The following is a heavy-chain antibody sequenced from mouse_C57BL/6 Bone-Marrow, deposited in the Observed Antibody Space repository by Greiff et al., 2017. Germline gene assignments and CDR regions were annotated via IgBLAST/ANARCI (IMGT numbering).Heavy chain of an antibody. D-gene: IGHD1-1*01. CDR2: INPGSGGT. V-gene: IGHV1-54*01. CDR1: GYAFTNYL. Sequence: VQVVESGAELVRPGTSVKVSCKASGYAFTNYLIEWVKQRPGQGLEWIGVINPGSGGTNYNEKFKGKATLTADKSSSTAYMQLSSLTSEDSAVYFCARSGATVVPHYWGQGTTLTVSS. J-gene: IGHJ2*01. CDR3: ARSGATVVPHY.